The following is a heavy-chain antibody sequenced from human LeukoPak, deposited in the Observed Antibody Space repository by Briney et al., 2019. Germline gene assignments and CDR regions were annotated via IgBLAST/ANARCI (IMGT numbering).Heavy chain of an antibody. V-gene: IGHV1-18*01. J-gene: IGHJ3*02. CDR3: ARVGTGGYSYGPEAASDAFDI. Sequence: GASVKVSCKASGYTFTSYGISWVRQAPGQGLEWMGWISAYNGNTNYAQKLQGRVTMTTDTSTSTAYMELRSLRSEDTAVYYCARVGTGGYSYGPEAASDAFDIWGQGTMVTVSS. D-gene: IGHD5-18*01. CDR1: GYTFTSYG. CDR2: ISAYNGNT.